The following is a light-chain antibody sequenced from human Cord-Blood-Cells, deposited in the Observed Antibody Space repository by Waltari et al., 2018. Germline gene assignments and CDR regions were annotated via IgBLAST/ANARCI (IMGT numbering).Light chain of an antibody. J-gene: IGKJ1*01. V-gene: IGKV4-1*01. CDR1: QSVLYSSNNKNY. CDR3: QQYYSTPP. Sequence: DIVMTHSPDSLAVSLGERATINCKSSQSVLYSSNNKNYLAWYQQKPGQPPKLLIYWASTRESGVPDRFSGSGSGTDFTLTISSLQAEDVAVYYCQQYYSTPPFGQGTKVEIK. CDR2: WAS.